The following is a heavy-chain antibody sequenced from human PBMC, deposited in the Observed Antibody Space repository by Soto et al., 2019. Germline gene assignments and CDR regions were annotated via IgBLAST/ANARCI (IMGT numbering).Heavy chain of an antibody. Sequence: SETLSLTCSVSGGSISSGYYYWSWIRQPPGKGLEWIGEINHSGSTNYNPSLKSRVTISVDTSKNQFSLKLSSVTAADTAVYYCARGERYFDWEGMDVWGQGTTVTVSS. CDR2: INHSGST. D-gene: IGHD3-9*01. V-gene: IGHV4-39*07. J-gene: IGHJ6*02. CDR1: GGSISSGYYY. CDR3: ARGERYFDWEGMDV.